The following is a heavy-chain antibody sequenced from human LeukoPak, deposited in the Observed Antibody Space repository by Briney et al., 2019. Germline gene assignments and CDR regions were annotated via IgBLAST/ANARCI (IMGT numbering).Heavy chain of an antibody. Sequence: GGSLRLSCAGSGFTFSGYGMHWVRQAPGKGLEWVTGIAYDGSRKHYADSVKGRFTISRDNSRNTMDLQMNSLRVEDTAVYHCTRYDSSRSDPWGQGTLVIVS. D-gene: IGHD3-3*01. CDR3: TRYDSSRSDP. CDR2: IAYDGSRK. J-gene: IGHJ5*02. V-gene: IGHV3-30*03. CDR1: GFTFSGYG.